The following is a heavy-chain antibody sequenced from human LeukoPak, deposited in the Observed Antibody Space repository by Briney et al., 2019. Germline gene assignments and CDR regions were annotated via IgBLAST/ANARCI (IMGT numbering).Heavy chain of an antibody. V-gene: IGHV3-11*06. Sequence: PGGSLRLSCAASGFTFSDYYMSWIRQAPGKGLEWVSYISSSSSYIYYADSVKGRFTISRDNAKNSLYLQMNSLRAEDTAVYYCASSSSSWQVLWGQGTLVTVSS. CDR1: GFTFSDYY. J-gene: IGHJ4*02. CDR2: ISSSSSYI. D-gene: IGHD6-13*01. CDR3: ASSSSSWQVL.